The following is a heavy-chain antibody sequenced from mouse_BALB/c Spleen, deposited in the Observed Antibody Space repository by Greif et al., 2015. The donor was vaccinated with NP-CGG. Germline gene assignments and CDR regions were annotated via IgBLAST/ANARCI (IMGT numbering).Heavy chain of an antibody. CDR2: INPSNGGT. Sequence: QVQLKQSGAELVKPGAPVKLSCKASGYTFTSYYMYWVKQRPGQGLEWIGEINPSNGGTNFNEKFKSKATLTVDKSSSTAYMQLSSLTSEDSAVYYCTRVTSYAMDYWGQGTSVTVSS. D-gene: IGHD2-12*01. CDR3: TRVTSYAMDY. CDR1: GYTFTSYY. V-gene: IGHV1S81*02. J-gene: IGHJ4*01.